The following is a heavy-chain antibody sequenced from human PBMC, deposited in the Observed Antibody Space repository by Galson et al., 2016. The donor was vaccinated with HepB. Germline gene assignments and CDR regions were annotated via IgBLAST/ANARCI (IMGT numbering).Heavy chain of an antibody. CDR3: AREGGLGYYYGMDV. D-gene: IGHD3-16*01. CDR1: GGYIGSHY. Sequence: SETLSLTCTVSGGYIGSHYWSWIRQPPGKGLEWLAYISYSERTYSERTSFNPPLRNRVTISLDTSKNQFSLKLSSVTAADTAVYYCAREGGLGYYYGMDVWGQGTTVTVSS. J-gene: IGHJ6*02. V-gene: IGHV4-59*04. CDR2: ISYSERT.